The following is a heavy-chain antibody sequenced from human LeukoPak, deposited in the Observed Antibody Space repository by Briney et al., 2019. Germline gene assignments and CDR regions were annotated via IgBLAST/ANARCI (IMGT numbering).Heavy chain of an antibody. CDR3: ARDPWTNSDYDGFDY. V-gene: IGHV3-20*04. CDR2: INWNGDST. CDR1: GFTFDDYG. D-gene: IGHD5-12*01. J-gene: IGHJ4*02. Sequence: GGSLRLSCAASGFTFDDYGMSWVRQAPGKGLEWVSNINWNGDSTGYADSVKGRFTISRDNAKNSQYLQMNSLRAEDTAVYYCARDPWTNSDYDGFDYWGQGTLVTVSS.